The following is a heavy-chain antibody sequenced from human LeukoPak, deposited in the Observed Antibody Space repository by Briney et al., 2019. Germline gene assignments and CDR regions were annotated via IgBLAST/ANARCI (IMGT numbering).Heavy chain of an antibody. CDR1: GGSISSYY. Sequence: SETLSLTCTVSGGSISSYYWSWIRQPAGKGLEWIGRIYTSGSTNYNPSLKSRVTMSVDTSKNQFSLKLSSVTAADTAVYYCARDNRLYYYDGDDAFDIWGQGTMVTVSS. J-gene: IGHJ3*02. CDR2: IYTSGST. CDR3: ARDNRLYYYDGDDAFDI. V-gene: IGHV4-4*07. D-gene: IGHD3-22*01.